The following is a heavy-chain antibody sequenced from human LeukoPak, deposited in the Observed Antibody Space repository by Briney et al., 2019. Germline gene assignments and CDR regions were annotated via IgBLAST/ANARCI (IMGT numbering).Heavy chain of an antibody. Sequence: GGSLRLSCAASGFLVSRNYMSWVRQAPGKGLVWVSYISDSSSITYYADSVKGRFTISRDNAKNSLSLQLNSLRDEDTAVYFCAKVIRGGYGMDVWGQGTTVTVSS. CDR3: AKVIRGGYGMDV. V-gene: IGHV3-48*02. CDR2: ISDSSSIT. D-gene: IGHD3-10*01. J-gene: IGHJ6*02. CDR1: GFLVSRNY.